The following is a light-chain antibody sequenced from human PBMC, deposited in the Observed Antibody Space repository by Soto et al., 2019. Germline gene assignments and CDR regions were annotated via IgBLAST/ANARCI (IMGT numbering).Light chain of an antibody. V-gene: IGLV2-8*01. CDR1: SSDVGAYKY. Sequence: QSALTQPPSASGSPGQSVNISSTGTSSDVGAYKYVSWYQQYPGKAPKLMIYEVTKRPSGVPDRFSGSKSGNTASLTVSGLQAEDEADYYCTSYVGNDIWVFGGGTKVTVL. J-gene: IGLJ3*02. CDR2: EVT. CDR3: TSYVGNDIWV.